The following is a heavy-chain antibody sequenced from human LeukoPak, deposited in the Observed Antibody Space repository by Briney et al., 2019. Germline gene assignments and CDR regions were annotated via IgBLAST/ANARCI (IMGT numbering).Heavy chain of an antibody. J-gene: IGHJ3*02. CDR2: IYNGGST. V-gene: IGHV3-66*01. CDR3: ARDRAFDI. Sequence: GGSLRLSCAASGFTVSSNYMSWVRQAPGKGLEWVSVIYNGGSTYYADSVKGRFTISRDNSKNTLYLQMNSLRAEDTAVYCCARDRAFDIWGQGTMVTVSS. CDR1: GFTVSSNY.